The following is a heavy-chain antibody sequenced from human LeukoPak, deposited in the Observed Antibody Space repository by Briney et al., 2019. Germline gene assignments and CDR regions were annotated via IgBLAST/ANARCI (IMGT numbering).Heavy chain of an antibody. V-gene: IGHV3-11*01. CDR2: ISRSSGTI. CDR3: VREAKMTNIL. D-gene: IGHD2-21*01. Sequence: NPGGSLRLSCAASGFTFSDYYMTWIRQAPGKGLEWVSHISRSSGTIYYADSVQGRFTVSRDNGKESLYLQMSYLRAEDTAVYYCVREAKMTNILWGQGTLVTVSS. J-gene: IGHJ4*02. CDR1: GFTFSDYY.